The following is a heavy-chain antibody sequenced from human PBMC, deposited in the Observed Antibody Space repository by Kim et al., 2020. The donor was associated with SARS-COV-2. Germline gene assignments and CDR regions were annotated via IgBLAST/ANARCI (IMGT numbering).Heavy chain of an antibody. CDR2: IYYSGST. V-gene: IGHV4-59*13. CDR1: GGSISSYY. CDR3: ASTGLPSARGYWFDP. Sequence: SETLSLTCTVSGGSISSYYWSWIRQPPGKGLEWIGYIYYSGSTNYNPSLKSRVTISVDTSKNQFSLKLSSVTAADTAVYYCASTGLPSARGYWFDPWGQGTLVTVSS. J-gene: IGHJ5*02. D-gene: IGHD3-10*01.